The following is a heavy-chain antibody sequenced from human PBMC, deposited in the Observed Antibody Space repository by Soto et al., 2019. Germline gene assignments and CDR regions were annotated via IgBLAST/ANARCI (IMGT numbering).Heavy chain of an antibody. D-gene: IGHD6-6*01. J-gene: IGHJ5*02. CDR3: ARRRIAARLGNWFDP. V-gene: IGHV4-39*01. CDR2: IYYSGST. Sequence: TSETLSLTCTVSGGSISSSSYYWGWIRQPPGKGLEWIGSIYYSGSTYYNPSLKSRVTISVDTSKNQFSLKLSSVTAADTAVYYCARRRIAARLGNWFDPWGQGTLVTVS. CDR1: GGSISSSSYY.